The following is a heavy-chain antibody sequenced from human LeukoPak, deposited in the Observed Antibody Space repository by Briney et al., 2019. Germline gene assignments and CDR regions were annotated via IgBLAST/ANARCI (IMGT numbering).Heavy chain of an antibody. CDR3: ARDPYDSGI. J-gene: IGHJ4*02. CDR2: IYYSGST. V-gene: IGHV4-39*07. CDR1: GGSISSSSYY. D-gene: IGHD3-10*01. Sequence: SETLSLTCTVSGGSISSSSYYWGWIRQPPGKGLEWIGSIYYSGSTYYNPSVKSPVTISVDTSKNQLSLQLSSVTAADTAVYYCARDPYDSGIWGQGTLVTVSS.